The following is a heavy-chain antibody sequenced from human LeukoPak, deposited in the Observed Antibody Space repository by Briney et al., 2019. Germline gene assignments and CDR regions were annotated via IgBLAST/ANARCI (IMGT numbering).Heavy chain of an antibody. CDR1: GFTFSDHY. V-gene: IGHV3-72*01. J-gene: IGHJ6*01. Sequence: GGSLRLSCAASGFTFSDHYMDWVRQAPGKGLEWVGRTRNKADSYTSAYAAKVKGRFTISRDDTKTSLCLQRSSVRTEDTAVYYSAGAEIGRVYYYGMDVCGEGSTVTVSS. D-gene: IGHD1-14*01. CDR2: TRNKADSYTS. CDR3: AGAEIGRVYYYGMDV.